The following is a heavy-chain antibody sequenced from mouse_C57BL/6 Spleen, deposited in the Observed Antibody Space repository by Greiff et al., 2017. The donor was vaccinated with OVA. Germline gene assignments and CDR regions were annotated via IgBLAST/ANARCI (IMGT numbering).Heavy chain of an antibody. J-gene: IGHJ2*01. CDR3: ARRGYGSSSYYFDY. D-gene: IGHD1-1*01. CDR2: IHPNSGST. V-gene: IGHV1-64*01. CDR1: GYTFTSYW. Sequence: QVQLQQPGAELVKPGASVKLSCKASGYTFTSYWMHWVKQRPGQGLEWIGMIHPNSGSTNYNEKFKSKATLTVDKSSSTAYMQLSSLTSEDSAVYYCARRGYGSSSYYFDYWGQGTTLTVSA.